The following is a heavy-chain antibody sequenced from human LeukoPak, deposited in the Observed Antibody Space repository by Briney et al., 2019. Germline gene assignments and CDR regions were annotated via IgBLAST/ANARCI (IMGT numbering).Heavy chain of an antibody. CDR1: GFTFSSYG. CDR2: ISYDGSNK. D-gene: IGHD5-18*01. Sequence: PGGSLRLSCAASGFTFSSYGMHWVRQAPGKGLEWVAVISYDGSNKYYADSVKGRLTISRDNSKNTLYLQMNSLRAEDTAVYYCAKVCDTAMVTAPYYYYGMDVWGQGTTVTVSS. V-gene: IGHV3-30*18. CDR3: AKVCDTAMVTAPYYYYGMDV. J-gene: IGHJ6*02.